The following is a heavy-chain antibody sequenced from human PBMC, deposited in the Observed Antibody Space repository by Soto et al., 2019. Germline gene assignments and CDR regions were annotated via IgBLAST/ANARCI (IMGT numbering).Heavy chain of an antibody. CDR2: IRSKAYGGTT. CDR1: GFTFGDYA. J-gene: IGHJ5*02. V-gene: IGHV3-49*04. CDR3: TRDYPTPGYCSGGSCSYNWFDP. D-gene: IGHD2-15*01. Sequence: GGSLRLSCTASGFTFGDYAMSWVRQAPGKGLEWVGFIRSKAYGGTTEYAASVKGRFTISRDDSKSIAYLQMNSLKTEDTAVYYCTRDYPTPGYCSGGSCSYNWFDPWGQGTLVTVSS.